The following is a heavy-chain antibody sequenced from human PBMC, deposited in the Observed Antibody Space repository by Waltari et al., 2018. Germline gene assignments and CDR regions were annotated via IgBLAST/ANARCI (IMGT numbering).Heavy chain of an antibody. D-gene: IGHD6-19*01. CDR2: ISGSGGST. Sequence: EVQLLESGGGLVQPGGSLRLSCAASGFSFSNYAMSWVRQAPGKGLEWVSGISGSGGSTYYADSVKGRFTISRDNSKNTLYLQMNSLRAEDTAVYYCARGGGSGWYPIGYWGQGTLVTVSS. J-gene: IGHJ4*02. CDR1: GFSFSNYA. V-gene: IGHV3-23*01. CDR3: ARGGGSGWYPIGY.